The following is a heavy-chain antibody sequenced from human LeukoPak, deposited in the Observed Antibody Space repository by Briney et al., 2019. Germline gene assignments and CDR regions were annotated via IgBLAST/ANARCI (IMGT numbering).Heavy chain of an antibody. CDR2: INPNSGGT. CDR1: GYTFTSYG. Sequence: GASVKVSCKASGYTFTSYGISWVRQAPGQGLEWMGWINPNSGGTNYAQKFQGRVTMTRDTSISTAYMELSRLRSDDTAVYYCARGVGAIFGVATPDYWGQGTLVTVSS. D-gene: IGHD3-3*01. J-gene: IGHJ4*02. V-gene: IGHV1-2*02. CDR3: ARGVGAIFGVATPDY.